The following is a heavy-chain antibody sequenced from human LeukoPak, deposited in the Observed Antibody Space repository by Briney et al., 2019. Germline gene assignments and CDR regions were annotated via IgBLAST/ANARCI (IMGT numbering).Heavy chain of an antibody. V-gene: IGHV3-48*01. Sequence: GGSLRLSCAASGFTFSNYSMNWVRQAPGKGLEWVSYMSSSSSTIYYADSVKGRFTISRDNAKNSLYLQMNSLRAEDTAVYYCAREGGYSSSWYYDYWGQGTLVTVSS. D-gene: IGHD6-13*01. CDR1: GFTFSNYS. J-gene: IGHJ4*02. CDR3: AREGGYSSSWYYDY. CDR2: MSSSSSTI.